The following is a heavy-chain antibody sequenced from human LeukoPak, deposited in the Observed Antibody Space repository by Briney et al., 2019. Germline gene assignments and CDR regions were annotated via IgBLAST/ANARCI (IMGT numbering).Heavy chain of an antibody. CDR3: AKDGHYCTATSGFSSLLDP. Sequence: PGGSLRLSCAASGFPFDEFTMHWVRQAPGKGPEWVGIIGYDGDLTFYAESVKGRFTISRDNTKITLYLQMRSLRPEDTAFYYCAKDGHYCTATSGFSSLLDPWGQGTLVTVSS. D-gene: IGHD2-8*02. CDR1: GFPFDEFT. J-gene: IGHJ5*01. CDR2: IGYDGDLT. V-gene: IGHV3-43*01.